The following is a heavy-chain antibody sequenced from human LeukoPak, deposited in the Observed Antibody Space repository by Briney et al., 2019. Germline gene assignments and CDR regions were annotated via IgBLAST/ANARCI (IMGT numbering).Heavy chain of an antibody. CDR1: GSTFSSYA. J-gene: IGHJ4*02. Sequence: GGSLRLSCAASGSTFSSYAMSWVRQAPGKGLEWVSAISGSGGSTYYADSVKGRFTISRDTSKNTLYLQMNSLRAEDAAVYYCARRIAAAGTRGFDYWGQGTLVSVSS. CDR2: ISGSGGST. D-gene: IGHD6-13*01. V-gene: IGHV3-23*01. CDR3: ARRIAAAGTRGFDY.